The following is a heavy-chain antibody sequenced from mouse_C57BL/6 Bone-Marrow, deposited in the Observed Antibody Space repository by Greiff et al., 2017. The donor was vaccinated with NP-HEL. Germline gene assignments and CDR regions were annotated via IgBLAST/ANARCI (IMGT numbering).Heavy chain of an antibody. Sequence: LQESGPELVKPGASVKISCKASGYSFTDYNMNWVKQSNGKSLEWIGVINPNYGTTSYNQKFKGKATLTVDQSSSTAYMQLNSLTSEDSAVYFCARVGLLLRNYYAMDYWGQGTSVTVSS. V-gene: IGHV1-39*01. D-gene: IGHD1-1*01. CDR2: INPNYGTT. J-gene: IGHJ4*01. CDR1: GYSFTDYN. CDR3: ARVGLLLRNYYAMDY.